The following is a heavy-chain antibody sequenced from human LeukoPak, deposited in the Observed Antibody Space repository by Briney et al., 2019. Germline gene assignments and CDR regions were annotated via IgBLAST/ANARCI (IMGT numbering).Heavy chain of an antibody. V-gene: IGHV3-74*01. CDR2: INSDGSST. J-gene: IGHJ4*02. Sequence: GGSLRLSCAASGFTFSSYWMHWVRQAPGKGLVWVSRINSDGSSTSYADSVKGRFTISRDNSKNTLYLHMNSLRAEDTAVYYCAKDRGQWRYFDNWGQGTLVTVSS. CDR3: AKDRGQWRYFDN. CDR1: GFTFSSYW. D-gene: IGHD6-19*01.